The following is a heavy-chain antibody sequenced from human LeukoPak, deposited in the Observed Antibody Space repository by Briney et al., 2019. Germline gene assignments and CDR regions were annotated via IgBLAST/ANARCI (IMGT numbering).Heavy chain of an antibody. CDR2: ISNDGSNK. CDR1: GFTLRSYA. J-gene: IGHJ4*02. Sequence: GRSLRLSCAASGFTLRSYAMNWVRQAPGKGLEWVAVISNDGSNKYYTDSVKGRFTISRDNSKNTLYLQMNSLRAEDTAVYYCARDSIYCSSTSCYGIFDYWGQGTLVTVSS. V-gene: IGHV3-30-3*01. D-gene: IGHD2-2*01. CDR3: ARDSIYCSSTSCYGIFDY.